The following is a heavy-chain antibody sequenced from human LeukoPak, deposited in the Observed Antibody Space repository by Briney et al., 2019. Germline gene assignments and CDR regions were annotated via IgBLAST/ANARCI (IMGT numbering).Heavy chain of an antibody. V-gene: IGHV3-48*03. CDR3: ARVQGSSWYPRDYYYYGMDV. CDR2: ISSSGITI. Sequence: GGSLRLSCAASGFTFSSYEMNWVRQAPGKGLEWVSYISSSGITIYYADSVKGRFTISRDNAKNSLYLQMNSLRAEDTAVYYCARVQGSSWYPRDYYYYGMDVWGKGTTVTVSS. D-gene: IGHD6-13*01. J-gene: IGHJ6*04. CDR1: GFTFSSYE.